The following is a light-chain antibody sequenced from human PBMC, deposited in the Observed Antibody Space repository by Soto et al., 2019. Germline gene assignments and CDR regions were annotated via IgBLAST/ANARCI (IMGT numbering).Light chain of an antibody. V-gene: IGLV2-14*03. CDR1: SSNIGNNY. CDR3: SSYTSIIAVV. J-gene: IGLJ2*01. CDR2: DVT. Sequence: QSVLTQPPSVSAAPGQKVTISCSGSSSNIGNNYVSWYQQHPGKAPKLLIYDVTHRPSGVSDRFSGSKSGRTASLTISGLQPEDEADYYCSSYTSIIAVVFGGGTKVTVL.